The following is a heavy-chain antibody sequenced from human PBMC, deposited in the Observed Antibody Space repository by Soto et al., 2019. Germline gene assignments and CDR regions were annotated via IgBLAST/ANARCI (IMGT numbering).Heavy chain of an antibody. J-gene: IGHJ4*02. Sequence: QVQLQESGPGLVKPSETLSLTCTVSGGSVSSGSYYWSWIRQPPGKGLEWIGYIYYSGSTNYNPSLKSRVTISVDTSKNQFSLKLSSVTAADTAVYYCARETYSYGIFDYCGQGTLVTVSS. D-gene: IGHD5-18*01. V-gene: IGHV4-61*01. CDR2: IYYSGST. CDR1: GGSVSSGSYY. CDR3: ARETYSYGIFDY.